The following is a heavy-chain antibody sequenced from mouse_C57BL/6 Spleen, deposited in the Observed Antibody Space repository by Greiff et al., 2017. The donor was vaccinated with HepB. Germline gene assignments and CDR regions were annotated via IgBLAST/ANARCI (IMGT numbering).Heavy chain of an antibody. V-gene: IGHV14-4*01. CDR1: GFNIKDDY. D-gene: IGHD4-1*01. CDR2: IDPENGDT. Sequence: EVQLQQSGAELVRPGASVKLSCTASGFNIKDDYMHWVKQRPEQGLEWIGWIDPENGDTEYASKFQGKATITADTSSNTAYLQLSSLTSEDTAVYYCTTFKTGTENYWGQGTTLTVSS. CDR3: TTFKTGTENY. J-gene: IGHJ2*01.